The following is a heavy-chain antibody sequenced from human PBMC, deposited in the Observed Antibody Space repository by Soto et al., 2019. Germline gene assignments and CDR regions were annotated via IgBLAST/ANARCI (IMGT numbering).Heavy chain of an antibody. J-gene: IGHJ4*02. V-gene: IGHV4-59*01. D-gene: IGHD6-13*01. CDR1: GGSISSYY. CDR3: ARDPGVVAAAGFDY. CDR2: IYYSGST. Sequence: TSETLSLTCTVSGGSISSYYWSWIRQPPGKGLEWIGYIYYSGSTNYNPSLKSRVTISVDTSKNQFSLKLSSVTAADTAVYYCARDPGVVAAAGFDYWGQGTLVTVSS.